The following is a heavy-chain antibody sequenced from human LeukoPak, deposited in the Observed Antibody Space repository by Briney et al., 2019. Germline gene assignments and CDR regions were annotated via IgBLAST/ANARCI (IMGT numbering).Heavy chain of an antibody. CDR1: GYIFNNFD. J-gene: IGHJ4*02. CDR2: MSPVSGIG. CDR3: ARAPMGTAALY. Sequence: ASVEVSCKASGYIFNNFDINWVRQAPGQGLEWMGWMSPVSGIGGSAQRFQGRVTLTRDTSISTAYMEVSNLRSDDTAFYYCARAPMGTAALYWGQGTLVTVSS. D-gene: IGHD2-2*01. V-gene: IGHV1-8*01.